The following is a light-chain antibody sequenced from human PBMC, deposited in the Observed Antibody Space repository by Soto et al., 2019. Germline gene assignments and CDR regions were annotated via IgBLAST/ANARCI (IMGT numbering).Light chain of an antibody. V-gene: IGLV2-14*01. CDR3: RSYTNINTRAWV. CDR1: SGDIGSYNR. Sequence: QSVLTQPASVSGSPGQSINLSCTGTSGDIGSYNRVSWYQQHPGKAPKLIIYEVTDRPSGASNRFSGSKSRNTASLTIPWLQAEAEAEYYCRSYTNINTRAWVFGTGTKDTVL. CDR2: EVT. J-gene: IGLJ1*01.